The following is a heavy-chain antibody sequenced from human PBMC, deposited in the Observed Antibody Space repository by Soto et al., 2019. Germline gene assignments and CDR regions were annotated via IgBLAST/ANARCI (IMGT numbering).Heavy chain of an antibody. CDR3: ARRYGLGFDF. D-gene: IGHD3-10*01. J-gene: IGHJ4*02. CDR1: GGSINSYY. CDR2: IYYSGST. V-gene: IGHV4-59*08. Sequence: PSETLSLTCTVSGGSINSYYWSWIRQPPGKGLEWIGYIYYSGSTNYNPSLKSRVTISVDTSKNQFSLKLSSVTAADTAVYYCARRYGLGFDFWSQGTLVTVSS.